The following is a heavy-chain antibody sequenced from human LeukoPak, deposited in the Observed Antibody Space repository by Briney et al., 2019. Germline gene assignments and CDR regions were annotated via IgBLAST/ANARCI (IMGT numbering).Heavy chain of an antibody. J-gene: IGHJ5*02. CDR1: GGSFSAFY. CDR2: INHSGST. CDR3: ARHYVLGGRRYMPGIYVAAAGTRFDP. D-gene: IGHD6-13*01. Sequence: SETLSLTCAVYGGSFSAFYWSWIRQPPGKGLEWIGEINHSGSTNYNPSLKSRVTISVDTSKNQFSLKLSSVTAADTAVYYCARHYVLGGRRYMPGIYVAAAGTRFDPWGQGTLVTVSS. V-gene: IGHV4-34*01.